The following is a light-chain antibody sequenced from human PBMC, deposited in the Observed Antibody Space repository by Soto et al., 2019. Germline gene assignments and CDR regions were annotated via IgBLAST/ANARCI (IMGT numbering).Light chain of an antibody. CDR2: EGS. V-gene: IGLV2-23*01. CDR1: SSDVGSYNL. J-gene: IGLJ2*01. CDR3: CSFERSITLV. Sequence: QSALTQPPSVSGSPGQSITISCTGSSSDVGSYNLVSWYKQLPGEAPKLMIYEGSKRPSGVSNRFYGSKSGNTASLTISGLQDEDEADYYCCSFERSITLVFGGGTKLTVL.